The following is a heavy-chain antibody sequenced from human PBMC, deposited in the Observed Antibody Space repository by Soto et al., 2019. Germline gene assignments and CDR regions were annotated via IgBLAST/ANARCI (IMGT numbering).Heavy chain of an antibody. J-gene: IGHJ6*02. CDR3: ARATYYYGSGSYLSDYYYYYGMDV. V-gene: IGHV4-61*01. D-gene: IGHD3-10*01. Sequence: SETLSLTCTVSGGSVSSGSYYWSWIRQPPGKGLEWIGYIYYSGSTNYNPSLKSRVTISVDTSKNQFSLKLSSVTAADTAVYYCARATYYYGSGSYLSDYYYYYGMDVWGQGTTVTVSS. CDR1: GGSVSSGSYY. CDR2: IYYSGST.